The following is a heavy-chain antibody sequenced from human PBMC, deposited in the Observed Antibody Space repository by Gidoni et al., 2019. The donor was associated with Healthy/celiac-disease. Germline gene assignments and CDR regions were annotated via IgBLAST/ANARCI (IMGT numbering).Heavy chain of an antibody. Sequence: QLQLQESGPGLVKPSETLSLTCTVSGGSISSSSYYWGWIRQPPGKGLEWIGSIYYSGSTYYNPSLKSRVTISVDTSKNQFSLKLSSVTAADTAVYYCARVLIYGGNSDYWGQGTLVTVSS. J-gene: IGHJ4*02. CDR3: ARVLIYGGNSDY. CDR2: IYYSGST. CDR1: GGSISSSSYY. D-gene: IGHD4-17*01. V-gene: IGHV4-39*01.